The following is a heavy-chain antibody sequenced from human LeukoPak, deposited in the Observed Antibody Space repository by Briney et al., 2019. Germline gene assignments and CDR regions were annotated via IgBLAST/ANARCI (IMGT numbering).Heavy chain of an antibody. Sequence: GGSLRLSCAASGFTFSTFDMIWVRQPPGKGLEWVSSIFPSGGEIHYADSVRGRFTISRDNSKSSLSLQMNSLRAEDTAIYYCATYRQELLPFKSWGQGTLVTVSS. CDR3: ATYRQELLPFKS. CDR2: IFPSGGEI. V-gene: IGHV3-23*01. J-gene: IGHJ5*02. CDR1: GFTFSTFD. D-gene: IGHD1-7*01.